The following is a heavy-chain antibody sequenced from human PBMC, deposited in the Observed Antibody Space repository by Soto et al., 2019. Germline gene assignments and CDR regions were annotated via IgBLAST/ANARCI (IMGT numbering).Heavy chain of an antibody. CDR3: ARGKLCSSCWAFDI. J-gene: IGHJ3*02. CDR2: IYYSGST. D-gene: IGHD6-13*01. V-gene: IGHV4-31*03. CDR1: GGSISSGGYY. Sequence: QVQLQESGPGLVKPSQTLSLTCTVSGGSISSGGYYWSWIRQHPGKGLEWIGYIYYSGSTYYNPSLKSRVTISVDTSKSQFSLKLSSVTAADTAVYYCARGKLCSSCWAFDIWGQGTMVTVSS.